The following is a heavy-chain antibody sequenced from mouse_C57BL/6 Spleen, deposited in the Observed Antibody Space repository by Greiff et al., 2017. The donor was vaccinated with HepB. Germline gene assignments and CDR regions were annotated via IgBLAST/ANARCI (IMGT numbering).Heavy chain of an antibody. CDR3: ARGDGYAYYFDY. D-gene: IGHD2-2*01. V-gene: IGHV2-2*01. Sequence: VQLQQSGPGLVQPSQSLSITCTVSGFSFTSYGVHWVRQSPGKGLEWLGVIWSGGSTDYNAAFISRLSISKDNSKSQVFFKMNSLQADDTAIYYCARGDGYAYYFDYWGQGTTLTVSS. J-gene: IGHJ2*01. CDR2: IWSGGST. CDR1: GFSFTSYG.